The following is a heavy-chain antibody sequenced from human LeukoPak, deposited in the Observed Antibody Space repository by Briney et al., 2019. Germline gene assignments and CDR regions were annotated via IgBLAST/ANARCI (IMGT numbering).Heavy chain of an antibody. CDR2: ISGSGGST. D-gene: IGHD3-3*01. Sequence: GGSLRLSCAASGFTFSSYAMSWVRQAPGKGLEWVSAISGSGGSTYYADSVKGRFTISRDNSKNTLYLQMNSLRVEDTALYYCAKTARGFWSGYADYWGQGTLVTVSS. CDR1: GFTFSSYA. V-gene: IGHV3-23*01. CDR3: AKTARGFWSGYADY. J-gene: IGHJ4*02.